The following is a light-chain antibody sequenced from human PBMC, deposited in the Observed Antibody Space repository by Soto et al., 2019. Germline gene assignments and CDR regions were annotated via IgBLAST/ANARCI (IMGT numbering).Light chain of an antibody. J-gene: IGKJ4*01. Sequence: DIQLTQSPSFLSASVGDRGTITCWASQGISSYLAWYQQKPGKAPKLLIYAASTLQSGIPSRFSGSGSGTEFTLTISSLQPEDFATYYCQQLNSYPLTFGGGTKVDIK. V-gene: IGKV1-9*01. CDR2: AAS. CDR1: QGISSY. CDR3: QQLNSYPLT.